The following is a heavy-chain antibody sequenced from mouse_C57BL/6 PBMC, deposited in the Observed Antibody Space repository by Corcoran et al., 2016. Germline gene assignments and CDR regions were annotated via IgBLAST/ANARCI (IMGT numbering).Heavy chain of an antibody. Sequence: QVQLKQSGAELVRPGASVKLSCKASGYTFTDYYINWVKQRPGQGLEWIARIYPGSGNTYYNEKFKGKATLTAEKSSSTAYMQLSSLTSEDSAVYFCARCLITTVVATDYFDYWGQGTTLTVSS. D-gene: IGHD1-1*01. CDR1: GYTFTDYY. CDR2: IYPGSGNT. V-gene: IGHV1-76*01. J-gene: IGHJ2*01. CDR3: ARCLITTVVATDYFDY.